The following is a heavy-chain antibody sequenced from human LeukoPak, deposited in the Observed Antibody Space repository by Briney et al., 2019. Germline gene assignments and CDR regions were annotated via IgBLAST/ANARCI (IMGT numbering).Heavy chain of an antibody. CDR3: ARMVAIAAGGGKWFDP. J-gene: IGHJ5*02. Sequence: SQTLSLTCTVSGGSISSGSYYWSWIRQSAGKGLEWIGRIYLSGTTNYNPSLKSRVTISADRAKNQFSLKLTSVTAADTAVYFCARMVAIAAGGGKWFDPWGQGTLVTVSS. V-gene: IGHV4-61*02. CDR1: GGSISSGSYY. D-gene: IGHD2-15*01. CDR2: IYLSGTT.